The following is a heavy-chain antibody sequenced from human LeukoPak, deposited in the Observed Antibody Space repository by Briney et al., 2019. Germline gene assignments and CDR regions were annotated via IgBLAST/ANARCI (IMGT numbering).Heavy chain of an antibody. Sequence: PSETLSLTCSVAGGSIINYYWSWIRQSAGTGLEWVGRIYITGSTTYNPSLQSRLPMSVDTSKNQFSLRLRSVSAADTAVYYCARLKYYDSTGYSPGYYMDVWGKGITVTVSS. CDR3: ARLKYYDSTGYSPGYYMDV. J-gene: IGHJ6*03. CDR2: IYITGST. D-gene: IGHD3-22*01. V-gene: IGHV4-4*07. CDR1: GGSIINYY.